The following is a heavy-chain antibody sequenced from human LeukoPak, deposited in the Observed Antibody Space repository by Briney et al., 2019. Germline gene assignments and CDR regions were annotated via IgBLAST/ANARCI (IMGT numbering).Heavy chain of an antibody. J-gene: IGHJ6*02. Sequence: SETLSLTCAVYGGSFSGYYWSWIRQPPGKGLEWIGEINHSGGTNYNPSLKSRVTISVDTSKNQFSLKLSSVTAADTAVYYCARGQHSEDYGMDVWGQGTTVTVSS. CDR3: ARGQHSEDYGMDV. CDR2: INHSGGT. D-gene: IGHD2-2*01. CDR1: GGSFSGYY. V-gene: IGHV4-34*01.